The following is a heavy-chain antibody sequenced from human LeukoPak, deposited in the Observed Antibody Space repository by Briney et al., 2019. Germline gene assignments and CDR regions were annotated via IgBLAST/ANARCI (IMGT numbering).Heavy chain of an antibody. D-gene: IGHD4-17*01. J-gene: IGHJ3*02. CDR2: IYHSGST. CDR3: ARAGYGDYEETFDI. V-gene: IGHV4-4*02. Sequence: SGTLSLTCAVSGGSISSSNWWSWVRQPPGRGLEWIGEIYHSGSTNYNPSLKSRVTISVDKSKNQFSLKLSSVAAAGTAVYYCARAGYGDYEETFDIWGQGTMVTVSS. CDR1: GGSISSSNW.